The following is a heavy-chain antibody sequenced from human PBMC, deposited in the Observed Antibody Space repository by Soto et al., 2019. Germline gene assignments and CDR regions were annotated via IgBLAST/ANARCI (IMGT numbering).Heavy chain of an antibody. D-gene: IGHD5-12*01. CDR1: GYTFTGYY. V-gene: IGHV1-2*04. CDR2: INPNSGGT. J-gene: IGHJ6*02. Sequence: ASVKVSCKASGYTFTGYYMHWVRQAPGQGLEWMGWINPNSGGTNYAQKFQGWVTMTRDTSISTAYMELSRLRSDDTAVYYCARDPGYSGYDPTLYYYYGMDVWG. CDR3: ARDPGYSGYDPTLYYYYGMDV.